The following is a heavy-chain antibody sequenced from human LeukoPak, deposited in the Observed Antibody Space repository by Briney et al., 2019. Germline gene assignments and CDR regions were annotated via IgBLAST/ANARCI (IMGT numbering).Heavy chain of an antibody. Sequence: PGRSLGLSRAASVFTVSSDYMSSVRQPPGKGLEWVSVICSGGSTTYADSVKGRFTISRDNSKKTLHLQMNSLRVEDTAVYYCARGQSYNEAFDIWGQGTVDRLSS. J-gene: IGHJ3*02. D-gene: IGHD1-26*01. V-gene: IGHV3-53*03. CDR3: ARGQSYNEAFDI. CDR1: VFTVSSDY. CDR2: ICSGGST.